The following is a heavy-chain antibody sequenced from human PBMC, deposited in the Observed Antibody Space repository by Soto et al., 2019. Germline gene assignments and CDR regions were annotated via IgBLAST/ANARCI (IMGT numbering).Heavy chain of an antibody. V-gene: IGHV1-69*01. CDR1: GGTFGSYA. Sequence: QVQLVQSGAEVKKPGSSVKVSCKASGGTFGSYAISWVRQATGQGLEWMGGIIPITGTANYAQKFQGRVTIAADESTSTAYMELSSLRSEDTAVYYCARSQGSSTSLEIYYYYYYGMDVWGQGTTVTVSS. CDR2: IIPITGTA. D-gene: IGHD2-2*01. CDR3: ARSQGSSTSLEIYYYYYYGMDV. J-gene: IGHJ6*02.